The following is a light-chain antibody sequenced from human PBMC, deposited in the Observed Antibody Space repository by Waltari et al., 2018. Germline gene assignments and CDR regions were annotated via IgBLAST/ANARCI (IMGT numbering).Light chain of an antibody. V-gene: IGKV3-20*01. Sequence: EHVLTQSPGTLSLSPGERATLSCRASQGVGKYLAWYQQRPGQAPRLRLYQASSRATGIPDRFSGSGCGTDFSLTISRLEPEDFAVYYCQKYDFLPATFGQGTTVEIK. CDR3: QKYDFLPAT. CDR2: QAS. CDR1: QGVGKY. J-gene: IGKJ1*01.